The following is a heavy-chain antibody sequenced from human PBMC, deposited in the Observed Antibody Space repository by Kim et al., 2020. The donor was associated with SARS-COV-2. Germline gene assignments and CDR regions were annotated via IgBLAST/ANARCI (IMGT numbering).Heavy chain of an antibody. CDR2: IDQSDSYT. Sequence: GESLKISCKTSGYSFTNYWITSGRQMLGQVLAWMVRIDQSDSYTNYSPSFQGHVTLSADKSISTAYLQWSSLKASDTAMFYCARRRYYDSNYYFDYWGQGPLVTVSP. D-gene: IGHD3-10*01. CDR3: ARRRYYDSNYYFDY. V-gene: IGHV5-10-1*01. CDR1: GYSFTNYW. J-gene: IGHJ4*02.